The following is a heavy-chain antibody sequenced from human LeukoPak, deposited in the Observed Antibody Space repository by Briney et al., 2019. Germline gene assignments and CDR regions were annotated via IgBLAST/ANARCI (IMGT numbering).Heavy chain of an antibody. CDR3: AREDPDY. Sequence: ASVKVSCKTSGYSFTAFYIHWVRQAPGQGLEWMGWIHPRRGDTNYAQKFQGRVTMTRDTSISTAYLDLSSLRSDDTAVYYCAREDPDYWGQGTLVTVSS. CDR1: GYSFTAFY. V-gene: IGHV1-2*02. CDR2: IHPRRGDT. J-gene: IGHJ4*02.